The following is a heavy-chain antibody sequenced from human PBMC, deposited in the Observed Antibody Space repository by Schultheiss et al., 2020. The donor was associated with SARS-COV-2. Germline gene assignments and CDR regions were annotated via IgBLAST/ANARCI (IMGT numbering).Heavy chain of an antibody. Sequence: ASVKVSCKASGYTFTGYYMHWVRQAPGQGLEWMGWSNPNSGGTNYAQKFQGWVTMTRDTSISTAYMVLSRLRSDDTAVYYCARAHCNTTNCYTYYGLDLWGQGTTVTV. CDR2: SNPNSGGT. V-gene: IGHV1-2*04. CDR1: GYTFTGYY. CDR3: ARAHCNTTNCYTYYGLDL. J-gene: IGHJ6*02. D-gene: IGHD2-2*02.